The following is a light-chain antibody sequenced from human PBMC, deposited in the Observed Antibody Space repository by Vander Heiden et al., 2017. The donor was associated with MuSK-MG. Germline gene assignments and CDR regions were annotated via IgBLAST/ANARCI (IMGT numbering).Light chain of an antibody. V-gene: IGKV3-20*01. J-gene: IGKJ2*01. CDR3: QQYGSSPYT. Sequence: DIVFTPSAGAVSLSPSDRASLACRASQSITSYLAWFQQKPGQAPRLLIYGASSRATGIPDRFSGSGSGTDFTLTISSLEPEDLAVYYCQQYGSSPYTFGQGTKLEI. CDR2: GAS. CDR1: QSITSY.